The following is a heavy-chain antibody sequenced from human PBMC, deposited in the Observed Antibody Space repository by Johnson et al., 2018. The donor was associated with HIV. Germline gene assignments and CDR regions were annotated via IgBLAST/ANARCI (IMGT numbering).Heavy chain of an antibody. D-gene: IGHD1-26*01. CDR1: GFTFSDYY. Sequence: QVQLVESGGGVVRPGGSLRLSCAASGFTFSDYYMSWIRQAPGKGLEWVSYISSSGSPIYYADSVKGRFTISRDNAKNTLYLQMNSLRAEDTAVYYCAKVGSYETSTGGNAFDIWGQGTMVTVSS. CDR2: ISSSGSPI. V-gene: IGHV3-11*01. J-gene: IGHJ3*02. CDR3: AKVGSYETSTGGNAFDI.